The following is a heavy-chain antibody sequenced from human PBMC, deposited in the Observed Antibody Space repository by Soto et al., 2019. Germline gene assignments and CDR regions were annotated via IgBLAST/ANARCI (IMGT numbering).Heavy chain of an antibody. V-gene: IGHV4-30-4*01. CDR3: ARDGDYYDSSGYYWRYFGY. CDR1: GGSISSGDYY. D-gene: IGHD3-22*01. J-gene: IGHJ4*02. CDR2: IYYSGST. Sequence: PSETLSLTCTVSGGSISSGDYYWSWIRQPPGKGLEWIGYIYYSGSTYYNPSLKSRVTISVDTSKNQFSLKLSSVTAADTAVYYCARDGDYYDSSGYYWRYFGYWGQGTLVTVSS.